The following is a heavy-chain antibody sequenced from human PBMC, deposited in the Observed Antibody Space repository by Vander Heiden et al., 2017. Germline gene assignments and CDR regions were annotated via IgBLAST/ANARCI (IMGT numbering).Heavy chain of an antibody. CDR3: ARALFGGVIESSDY. CDR1: GCTFSSYS. D-gene: IGHD3-16*02. J-gene: IGHJ4*02. CDR2: ISSSSSYI. V-gene: IGHV3-21*01. Sequence: EVQLVESGGGLVKPGGSLRLSCSASGCTFSSYSMNWVRQATGKGLEWVSSISSSSSYIYYADSVKGRFTISRDNAKNSLYLQMNSLRAEDTAVYYCARALFGGVIESSDYWGQGTLVTVSS.